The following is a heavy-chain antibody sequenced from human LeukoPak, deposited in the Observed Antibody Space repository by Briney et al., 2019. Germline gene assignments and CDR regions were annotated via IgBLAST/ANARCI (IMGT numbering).Heavy chain of an antibody. J-gene: IGHJ4*02. CDR3: ARDYYYGSGSYSQPDY. D-gene: IGHD3-10*01. CDR2: INPNSGGT. V-gene: IGHV1-2*02. Sequence: GASVKVSCKASGYTFTGYYMHLVRQAPGQGLEWMGWINPNSGGTNYAQKFQGRVTMTRHTSISTAYMELSRLRSDDTAVYYCARDYYYGSGSYSQPDYWGQGTLVTVSS. CDR1: GYTFTGYY.